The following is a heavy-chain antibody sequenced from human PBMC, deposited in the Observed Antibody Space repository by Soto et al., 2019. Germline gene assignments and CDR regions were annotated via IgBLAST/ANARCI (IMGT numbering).Heavy chain of an antibody. CDR3: ARVGTSGRVCCAFDI. CDR1: GGTFSSYT. D-gene: IGHD3-10*01. J-gene: IGHJ3*02. Sequence: QVQLVQSGAEVKKPGSSVKVSGKASGGTFSSYTISWVRQAPGQGLEWMGRIIPILGIANYAQKFQGRVTITAGKSTSTAYMALSSLRSEDTAVYYCARVGTSGRVCCAFDIWGQGTIVTVSS. CDR2: IIPILGIA. V-gene: IGHV1-69*02.